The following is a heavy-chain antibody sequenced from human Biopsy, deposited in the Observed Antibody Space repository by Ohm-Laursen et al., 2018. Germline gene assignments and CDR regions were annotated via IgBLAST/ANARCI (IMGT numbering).Heavy chain of an antibody. CDR3: ARDGGHSGWYEGGMDV. CDR1: GGAITSYY. Sequence: SDTLSLTCTVSGGAITSYYWSWTRQPPGKGLEWIGYDSYSGNADYNPSPKSRVTISLDKSTNQLSLKLRSVTAADTAVYYCARDGGHSGWYEGGMDVWGQGTTVTVSS. J-gene: IGHJ6*02. D-gene: IGHD6-19*01. CDR2: DSYSGNA. V-gene: IGHV4-59*01.